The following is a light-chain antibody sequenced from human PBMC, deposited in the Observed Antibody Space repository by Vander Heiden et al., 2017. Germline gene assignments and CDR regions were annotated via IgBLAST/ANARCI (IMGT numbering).Light chain of an antibody. V-gene: IGLV2-14*03. CDR1: SSDIGTYKY. CDR3: SSYTSSDTLWV. J-gene: IGLJ3*02. Sequence: QSALTQPASVSGSPGQSITISCTGTSSDIGTYKYVSWYQQHPDKAPKLMIYDVSNRPSGIPNRFSGSKSGNTASLTIAGLQSEDEAYYCCSSYTSSDTLWVFGGGTKLTVL. CDR2: DVS.